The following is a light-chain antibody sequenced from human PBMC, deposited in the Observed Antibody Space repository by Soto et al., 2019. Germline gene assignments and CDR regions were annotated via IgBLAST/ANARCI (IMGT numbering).Light chain of an antibody. CDR2: EAS. J-gene: IGKJ4*01. CDR3: QQYNTYSQLT. V-gene: IGKV1-5*01. Sequence: DIQMTQSPSTLSASVGDRVTITCRASQSISRWLAWYQRKPGTAPKLLIYEASILESGVPSRFSGSGSGKKFTLTVSSLQPDDFANYYCQQYNTYSQLTFGGGTKVDI. CDR1: QSISRW.